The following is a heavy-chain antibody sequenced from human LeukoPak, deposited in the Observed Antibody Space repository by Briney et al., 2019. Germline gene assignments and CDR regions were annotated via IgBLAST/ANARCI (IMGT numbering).Heavy chain of an antibody. Sequence: ASVKVSCKASGYTFTSYAMHWVRQAPGQRLEWMGWINAGNGNTKYSQKFQGRVTITRDTSASTAYMELSSLRSEDTAVYYCARDGDIVVEPALIYYYYGMDVWGQGTTVTVSS. CDR3: ARDGDIVVEPALIYYYYGMDV. J-gene: IGHJ6*02. CDR1: GYTFTSYA. CDR2: INAGNGNT. V-gene: IGHV1-3*01. D-gene: IGHD2-2*01.